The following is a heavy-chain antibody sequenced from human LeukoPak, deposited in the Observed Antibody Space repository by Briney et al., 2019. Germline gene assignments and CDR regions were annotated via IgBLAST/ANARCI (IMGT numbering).Heavy chain of an antibody. CDR2: IYYSGST. J-gene: IGHJ4*02. D-gene: IGHD6-13*01. Sequence: SETLSLTCTVSGGSISSGDYYWSWIRQPPGKGLEWIGYIYYSGSTYYNPSLKSRVTISVDTSKNQSSLKLSSVTAADTAVYYCARDSLYSSSWYLDYWGQGTLVTVSS. CDR1: GGSISSGDYY. V-gene: IGHV4-30-4*01. CDR3: ARDSLYSSSWYLDY.